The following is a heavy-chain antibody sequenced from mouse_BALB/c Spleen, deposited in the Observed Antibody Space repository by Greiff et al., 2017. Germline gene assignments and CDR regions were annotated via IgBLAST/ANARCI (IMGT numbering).Heavy chain of an antibody. J-gene: IGHJ4*01. CDR2: IDPANGNT. CDR1: GFNIKDTY. V-gene: IGHV14-3*02. CDR3: ARFFGHYAMDY. Sequence: VQLQQSGAELVKPGASVKLSCTASGFNIKDTYMHWVKQRPEQGLEWIGRIDPANGNTKYDPKFQGKATITADTSSNTAYLQLSSLTSEDTAVYYCARFFGHYAMDYWGQGTSVTVSS.